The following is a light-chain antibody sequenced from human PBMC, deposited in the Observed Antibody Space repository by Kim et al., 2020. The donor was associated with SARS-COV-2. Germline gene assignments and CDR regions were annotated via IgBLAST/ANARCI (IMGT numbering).Light chain of an antibody. J-gene: IGKJ1*01. V-gene: IGKV3-20*01. Sequence: SPGERATLSCRASQSVSSNFVLWYQQTPGEAPRLLICGASTRASGIAEWCGGGGSGKYFITTISMLEPEVVAVYYWQQYSGSPLTFGQGTKVDIK. CDR3: QQYSGSPLT. CDR1: QSVSSNF. CDR2: GAS.